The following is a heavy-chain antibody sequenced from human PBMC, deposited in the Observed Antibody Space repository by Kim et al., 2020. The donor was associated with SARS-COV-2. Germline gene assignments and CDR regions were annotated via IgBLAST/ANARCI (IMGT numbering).Heavy chain of an antibody. D-gene: IGHD3-16*01. CDR3: ARDTGGLGRSSGMDD. V-gene: IGHV3-21*06. J-gene: IGHJ6*02. CDR2: INQINSHR. CDR1: GFNFSAYS. Sequence: GGSLRLSCVASGFNFSAYSMNWVRHAPGKGLEWVSYINQINSHRYYTGSVRGRFTISRDNAKNSLYLQLSGLIAEDTAVYSCARDTGGLGRSSGMDDWG.